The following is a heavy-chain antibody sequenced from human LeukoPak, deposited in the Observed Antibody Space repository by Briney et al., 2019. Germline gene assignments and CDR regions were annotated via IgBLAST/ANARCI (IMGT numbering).Heavy chain of an antibody. CDR3: ATPVKGVRRNAFDV. CDR1: GYTLTELS. J-gene: IGHJ3*01. CDR2: FDPEDGET. Sequence: ASVKVSCKVSGYTLTELSMHWVRQAPGKGLEWMGGFDPEDGETIYAQKFQGRVTMTEDTSTDTAYMELSSLRSEDTAVYYCATPVKGVRRNAFDVWGQGTMVTVSS. V-gene: IGHV1-24*01.